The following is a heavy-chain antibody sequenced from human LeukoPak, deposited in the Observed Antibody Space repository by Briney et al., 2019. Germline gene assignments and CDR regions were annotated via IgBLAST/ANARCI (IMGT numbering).Heavy chain of an antibody. J-gene: IGHJ4*02. V-gene: IGHV5-51*01. D-gene: IGHD2-15*01. CDR1: GYSFTTYW. CDR3: ARRSCIGGSCHSNFDY. CDR2: IYPGDSDT. Sequence: GESLKISCKGSGYSFTTYWIGWVRQMPGKGLKWMGIIYPGDSDTRYSPSFQGQVTISADKSISTAYLQWSSLKASDTAMYYCARRSCIGGSCHSNFDYWGQGTLVIVSS.